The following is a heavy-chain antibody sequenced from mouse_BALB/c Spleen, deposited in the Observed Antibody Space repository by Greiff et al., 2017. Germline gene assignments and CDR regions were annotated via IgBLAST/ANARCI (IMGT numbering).Heavy chain of an antibody. CDR3: ASKGGYDYDNAMDY. J-gene: IGHJ4*01. CDR1: GYAFSSSW. Sequence: VQLQQSGPELVKPGASVKISCKASGYAFSSSWMNWVKQRPGQGLEWIGRIYPGDGDTNYNGKFKGKATLTADKSSSTAYMQLSSLTSVDSAVYFCASKGGYDYDNAMDYWGQGTSVTVSS. CDR2: IYPGDGDT. V-gene: IGHV1-82*01. D-gene: IGHD2-4*01.